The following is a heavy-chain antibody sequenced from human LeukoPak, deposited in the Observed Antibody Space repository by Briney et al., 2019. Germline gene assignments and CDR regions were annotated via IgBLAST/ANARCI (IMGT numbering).Heavy chain of an antibody. V-gene: IGHV3-66*02. J-gene: IGHJ6*02. CDR2: LASDDRT. CDR3: AKDLHNYGLDV. CDR1: GFDVSTMW. Sequence: GGSLRLSCAASGFDVSTMWMIWVRQAPGKGLEWISVLASDDRTHYADSVKGRFSISRDNLKNIIYLQMSSLRVEDTALYYCAKDLHNYGLDVWGQGTTVTVSS.